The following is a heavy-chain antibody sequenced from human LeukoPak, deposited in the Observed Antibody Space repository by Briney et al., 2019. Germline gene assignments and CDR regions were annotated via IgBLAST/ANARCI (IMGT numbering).Heavy chain of an antibody. CDR1: GFTFSSYS. J-gene: IGHJ4*02. CDR3: ERDMGKAAANYFFDY. CDR2: IRTSISYI. V-gene: IGHV3-21*01. D-gene: IGHD2-15*01. Sequence: GGSLRLSCAASGFTFSSYSLNWGRQAPGKGLEWVSSIRTSISYIYYADSVKGRFTISRDNAKNSLYLQMNSLRADETAVYYCERDMGKAAANYFFDYWGQGTLVTVSS.